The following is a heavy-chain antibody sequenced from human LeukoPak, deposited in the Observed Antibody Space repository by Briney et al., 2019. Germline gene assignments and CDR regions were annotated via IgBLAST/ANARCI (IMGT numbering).Heavy chain of an antibody. CDR2: IYHSGST. CDR3: ARVMYSSGWYIFDY. D-gene: IGHD6-19*01. Sequence: PSETLSLTCAVSGYSISSGYYWGWIRQPPGKGLEWIGSIYHSGSTYYNPSLKSRVTISVDTSQNQFSLKLSSVTAADTAVYYCARVMYSSGWYIFDYWGQGTLVTVSS. V-gene: IGHV4-38-2*01. J-gene: IGHJ4*02. CDR1: GYSISSGYY.